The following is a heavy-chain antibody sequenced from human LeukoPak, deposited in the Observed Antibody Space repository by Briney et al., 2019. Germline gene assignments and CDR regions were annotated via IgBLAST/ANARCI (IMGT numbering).Heavy chain of an antibody. D-gene: IGHD6-13*01. V-gene: IGHV4-34*01. CDR3: ATGIAAAVDY. J-gene: IGHJ4*02. CDR1: GGSFSGYY. Sequence: SETLPLTCAVYGGSFSGYYWSWIRQPPGKGLEWIGEINHSGSTNYNPSLKSRVTISVDTSKNQFSLKLSSVTAADTAVYYCATGIAAAVDYWGQGTLVTVSS. CDR2: INHSGST.